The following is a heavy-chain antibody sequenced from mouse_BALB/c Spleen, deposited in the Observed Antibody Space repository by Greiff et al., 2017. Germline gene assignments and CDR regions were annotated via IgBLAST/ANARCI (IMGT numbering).Heavy chain of an antibody. J-gene: IGHJ4*01. V-gene: IGHV5-6*01. Sequence: VQLKESGGDLVKPGGSLKLSCAASGFTFSSYGMSWVRQTPDKRLEWVATISSGGSYTYYPDSVKGRFTISRDNATNTLYLHMSSLKSEDTAMYYCARQSNYYAMDYWGQGTSVTVSS. CDR1: GFTFSSYG. CDR2: ISSGGSYT. D-gene: IGHD2-5*01. CDR3: ARQSNYYAMDY.